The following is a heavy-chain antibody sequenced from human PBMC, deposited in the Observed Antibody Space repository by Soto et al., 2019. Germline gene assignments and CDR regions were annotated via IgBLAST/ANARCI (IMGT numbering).Heavy chain of an antibody. CDR2: ISGSGGST. Sequence: GGSLRLSCAASGFTFSSYAMSWVRQAPGKGLEWVSAISGSGGSTYYADSVKGRFTISRDNSKNTLYLQMNSLRAEDTAVYYCAKDLTYYYGSGGFFDYWGQGTLVTVSS. V-gene: IGHV3-23*01. CDR1: GFTFSSYA. J-gene: IGHJ4*02. CDR3: AKDLTYYYGSGGFFDY. D-gene: IGHD3-10*01.